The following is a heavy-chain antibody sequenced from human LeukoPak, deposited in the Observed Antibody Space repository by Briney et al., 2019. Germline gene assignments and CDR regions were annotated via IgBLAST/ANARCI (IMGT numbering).Heavy chain of an antibody. CDR1: GGTFSSYA. J-gene: IGHJ6*02. V-gene: IGHV1-69*13. CDR3: ARDDLVVVNYYGMEV. Sequence: GASVKVSCKASGGTFSSYAISWVRQAPGQGLEWMGGIIPIFGTANYAQKFQGRVTITADESTSTAYMELSSLRSEDTAVYYCARDDLVVVNYYGMEVLGQGTTVTVSS. CDR2: IIPIFGTA. D-gene: IGHD2-15*01.